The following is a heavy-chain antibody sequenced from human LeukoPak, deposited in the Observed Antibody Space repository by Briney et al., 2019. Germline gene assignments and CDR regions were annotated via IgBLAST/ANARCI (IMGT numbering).Heavy chain of an antibody. D-gene: IGHD4-17*01. CDR1: GFTFDDYA. J-gene: IGHJ1*01. CDR3: ASATMYGDYLEGYFQH. Sequence: GRSLRLSCAASGFTFDDYAMHWVRQAPGKGLEWVSGISWNSGSIGYADSVKGRFTISRDNAKNSLYQQMNSLRAEDTALYYCASATMYGDYLEGYFQHWGQGTLVTVSS. V-gene: IGHV3-9*01. CDR2: ISWNSGSI.